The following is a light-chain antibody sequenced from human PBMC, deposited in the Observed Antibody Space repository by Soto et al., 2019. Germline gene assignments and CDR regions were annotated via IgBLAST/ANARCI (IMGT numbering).Light chain of an antibody. CDR3: SSYTSSSTRV. CDR1: YSDIGAYNY. Sequence: QSALTQPPSASGSPGQSVTIPCTGTYSDIGAYNYVSWYQQHPGKAPKLMIYEVSNRPSGVSNRFSGSKSGNTASLTISGLQAEDEADYYCSSYTSSSTRVFGTGTKVTVL. V-gene: IGLV2-14*01. J-gene: IGLJ1*01. CDR2: EVS.